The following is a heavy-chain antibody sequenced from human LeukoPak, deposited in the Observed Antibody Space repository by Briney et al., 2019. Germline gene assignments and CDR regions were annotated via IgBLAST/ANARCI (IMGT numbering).Heavy chain of an antibody. Sequence: GGSLRLSCAASGFTFSSYAMSWVRQAPGMGLEWVSTVSDTSGNTYYTDSVKGRFTISRDNFKNTLYLQMNSLRAEDTAIYYCAKRPPHGNFASSPFDYWGQGTLVTVSS. D-gene: IGHD4-23*01. CDR1: GFTFSSYA. CDR3: AKRPPHGNFASSPFDY. J-gene: IGHJ4*02. V-gene: IGHV3-23*01. CDR2: VSDTSGNT.